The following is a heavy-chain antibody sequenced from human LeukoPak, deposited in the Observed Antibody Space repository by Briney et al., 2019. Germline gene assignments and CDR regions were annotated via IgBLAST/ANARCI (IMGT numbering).Heavy chain of an antibody. Sequence: GESLKISCKGSEYSFTNYWIAWVRQMPGKGLEWMGNIYPGDSDTRYSPSFQGQVTISADKSISTAYLQWNSLKASDTAMYYCARRHKRGAYSYGVDYWGQGTLVTVSS. D-gene: IGHD5-18*01. V-gene: IGHV5-51*01. CDR2: IYPGDSDT. CDR1: EYSFTNYW. J-gene: IGHJ4*02. CDR3: ARRHKRGAYSYGVDY.